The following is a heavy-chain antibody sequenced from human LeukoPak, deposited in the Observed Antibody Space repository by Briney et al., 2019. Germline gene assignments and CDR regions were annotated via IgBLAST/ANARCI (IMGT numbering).Heavy chain of an antibody. D-gene: IGHD2-8*01. V-gene: IGHV3-23*01. Sequence: GGSLRLSCAASGFAFSSYAMSWVRQTPGKGLEWVSAISGGGGSTYYADSVKGRFTISRDNSKDTLYLQMNSLRAGDTAVYYCAKDKRGGPYGVDYWGQGTLVTVSS. J-gene: IGHJ4*02. CDR3: AKDKRGGPYGVDY. CDR2: ISGGGGST. CDR1: GFAFSSYA.